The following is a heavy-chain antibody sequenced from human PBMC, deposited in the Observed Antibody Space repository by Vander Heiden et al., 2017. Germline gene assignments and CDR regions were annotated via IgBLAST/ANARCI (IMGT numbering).Heavy chain of an antibody. CDR3: ARRGYDFWSGFGPRFDY. CDR2: IYYSGST. CDR1: GGSISSSSYY. D-gene: IGHD3-3*01. V-gene: IGHV4-39*01. Sequence: QLQLQESCPGLVKPSDTLSLTCTVPGGSISSSSYYWGWIRQPPGKGLEWVGSIYYSGSTYYTPSLKIRVTISVDTSKNQFSLKLSSVTAADTAVYYCARRGYDFWSGFGPRFDYWGQGTLVTVSS. J-gene: IGHJ4*02.